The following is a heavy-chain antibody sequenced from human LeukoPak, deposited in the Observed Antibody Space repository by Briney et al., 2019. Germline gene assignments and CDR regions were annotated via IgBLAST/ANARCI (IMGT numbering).Heavy chain of an antibody. CDR1: GFSFSSYE. V-gene: IGHV3-48*03. J-gene: IGHJ4*02. Sequence: PGGSLRLSCAASGFSFSSYEMNWVRQAPGKGLEWVSSISRSGRAIYYADSVKGRFTISRDNAKNSLYLQLNSLRAEDTAVYYCARDHKASVDLWGQGTLVTVSS. D-gene: IGHD2-21*01. CDR2: ISRSGRAI. CDR3: ARDHKASVDL.